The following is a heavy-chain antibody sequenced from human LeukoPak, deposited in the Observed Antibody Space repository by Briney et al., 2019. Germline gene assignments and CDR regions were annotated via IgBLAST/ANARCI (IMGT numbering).Heavy chain of an antibody. CDR1: GGSISSSSYY. Sequence: PSETLSLTCTVSGGSISSSSYYWGWIRQPPGKGLEWIGSIYYSGSTYYNPSLKSRVTISVDTSKNQFSLKLSSVTAADTAVYYCARDSSNWLTSDAFDIWGQGTMVTVSS. CDR3: ARDSSNWLTSDAFDI. D-gene: IGHD6-13*01. J-gene: IGHJ3*02. V-gene: IGHV4-39*07. CDR2: IYYSGST.